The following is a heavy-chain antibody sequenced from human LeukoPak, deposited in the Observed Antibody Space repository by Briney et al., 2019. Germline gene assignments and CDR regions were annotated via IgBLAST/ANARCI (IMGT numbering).Heavy chain of an antibody. CDR1: GFTFTSSA. Sequence: GASVKVSCKASGFTFTSSAMQWVRQARGQRLEWIGWIVVGSGNTNYAQKFQERVTITRDMSTSTAYMELSSLRSEDTAVYYCAAVSTIFDEGNYFDYWGQGTPVTVSS. J-gene: IGHJ4*02. D-gene: IGHD3-9*01. CDR2: IVVGSGNT. V-gene: IGHV1-58*02. CDR3: AAVSTIFDEGNYFDY.